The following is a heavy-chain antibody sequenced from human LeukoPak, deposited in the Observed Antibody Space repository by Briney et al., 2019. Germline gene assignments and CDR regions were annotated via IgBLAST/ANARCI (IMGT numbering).Heavy chain of an antibody. CDR3: ASNGDLDLYYYYYYMDV. D-gene: IGHD4-17*01. CDR1: GFTFSSYA. CDR2: ISYDGSNK. J-gene: IGHJ6*03. Sequence: PGGSLRLSCAASGFTFSSYAMHWVRQAPGKGLEWVAVISYDGSNKYYADSVKGRFTISRDNSKNTLYLQMNSLRAEDTAVYYCASNGDLDLYYYYYYMDVWGKGTTVTVSS. V-gene: IGHV3-30*04.